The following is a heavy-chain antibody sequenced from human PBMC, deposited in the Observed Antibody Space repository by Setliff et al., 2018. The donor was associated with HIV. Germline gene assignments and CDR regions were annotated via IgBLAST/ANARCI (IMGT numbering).Heavy chain of an antibody. CDR3: ARAAAGNTGPFDL. J-gene: IGHJ4*02. CDR1: GYSISSGYY. CDR2: IYHSGST. D-gene: IGHD4-17*01. V-gene: IGHV4-38-2*01. Sequence: PSETLSLTCAVSGYSISSGYYWGWIRQPPGKGLEWIGTIYHSGSTYYNPSLKSRVTISVDTSKNQFSLKLTSVTASDTAVYYCARAAAGNTGPFDLWGQGSQVTVSS.